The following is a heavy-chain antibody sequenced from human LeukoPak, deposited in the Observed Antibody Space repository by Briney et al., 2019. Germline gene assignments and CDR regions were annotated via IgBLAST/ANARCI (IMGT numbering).Heavy chain of an antibody. CDR2: INAGNGNT. CDR3: ARPPVGATLYGMDV. Sequence: ASVKVSCKASGYTFTSYAMHWVRQAPGQRLEWMGWINAGNGNTKYSQKFQGRVTITRDTSASTAYMELSSLSSEDTAVYYCARPPVGATLYGMDVWGQGTTVTVSS. V-gene: IGHV1-3*01. CDR1: GYTFTSYA. J-gene: IGHJ6*02. D-gene: IGHD1-26*01.